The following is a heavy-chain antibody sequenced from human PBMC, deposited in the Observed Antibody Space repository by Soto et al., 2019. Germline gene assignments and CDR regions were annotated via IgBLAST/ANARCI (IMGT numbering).Heavy chain of an antibody. CDR1: GYTFTSYG. Sequence: ASLKVACKASGYTFTSYGISWVRQAPGQGLEWMGWISAYNGNTNYAQKLQGRVTMTTDTSTSTAYMELRSLRSEDTAVYYCARDLGGWPDYWGQGTLVTVSS. J-gene: IGHJ4*02. D-gene: IGHD2-15*01. CDR3: ARDLGGWPDY. V-gene: IGHV1-18*01. CDR2: ISAYNGNT.